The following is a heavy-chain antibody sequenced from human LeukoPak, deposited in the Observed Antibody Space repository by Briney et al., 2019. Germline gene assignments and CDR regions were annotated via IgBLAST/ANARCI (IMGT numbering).Heavy chain of an antibody. CDR1: GFTFSSYA. V-gene: IGHV3-23*01. J-gene: IGHJ4*02. CDR2: ISGSGGST. D-gene: IGHD6-13*01. CDR3: AKVAKQQLVSRSPYDY. Sequence: GGSLRLSCAASGFTFSSYAMSWVCQAPGKGLEWVSAISGSGGSTYYADSVKGRFTISRDNSKNTLYLQMNSLRAEDTAVYYCAKVAKQQLVSRSPYDYWGQGTLVTVSS.